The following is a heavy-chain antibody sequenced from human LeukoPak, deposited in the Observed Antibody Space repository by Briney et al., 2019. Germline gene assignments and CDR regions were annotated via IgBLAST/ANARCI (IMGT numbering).Heavy chain of an antibody. Sequence: SETLSLTCAVSGYSISSGYYWGWIRPPPGKGLEWIGSIYHSGSTYYNPSLKSRVTISVDTSKNQFSLKLSSVTAADTAVYYCAGAGVLWFGELAYYYYYGMDVWGKGTTVTVSS. J-gene: IGHJ6*04. D-gene: IGHD3-10*01. CDR2: IYHSGST. V-gene: IGHV4-38-2*01. CDR3: AGAGVLWFGELAYYYYYGMDV. CDR1: GYSISSGYY.